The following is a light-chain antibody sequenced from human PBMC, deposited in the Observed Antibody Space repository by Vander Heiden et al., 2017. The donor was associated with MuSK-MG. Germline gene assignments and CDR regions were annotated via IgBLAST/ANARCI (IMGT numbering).Light chain of an antibody. CDR2: GAS. J-gene: IGKJ1*01. V-gene: IGKV3-20*01. Sequence: EIVLTQSPGTLSLSPGERASLSCRASQSVSSSLAWYQQKPGQAPRLVIYGASSRATGIPDRFSGSGSATDFTLTISSLEPDDFAVYFCQHYGSSRTFGQGTKVEIK. CDR1: QSVSSS. CDR3: QHYGSSRT.